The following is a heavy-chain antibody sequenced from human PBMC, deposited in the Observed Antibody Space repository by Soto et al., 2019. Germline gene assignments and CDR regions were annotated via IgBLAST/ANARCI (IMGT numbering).Heavy chain of an antibody. CDR3: AKGRGGSGSLTPRVDF. J-gene: IGHJ4*02. Sequence: VQLLESGGGLVQPGGSLRLSCSASGFTFNNYAMTWVRQAPGKGLEWVSAISGGGDTTSYADSAKGLFTVSRNGSKNTLYLQMSSLRAEDTALYYCAKGRGGSGSLTPRVDFWGQGTLVTVSS. V-gene: IGHV3-23*01. CDR1: GFTFNNYA. D-gene: IGHD3-10*01. CDR2: ISGGGDTT.